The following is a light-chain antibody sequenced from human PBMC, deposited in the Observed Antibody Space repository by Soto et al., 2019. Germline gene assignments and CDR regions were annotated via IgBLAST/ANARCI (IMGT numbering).Light chain of an antibody. CDR1: QGINNY. CDR2: SAS. Sequence: DIQMTQSPSSLSASVGDSVTITCRASQGINNYLAWYQQKPGKVPVLLIYSASTLKPGIPSRFSGSGAGTDFTLTISSLQPEDFATYYCQQYDSAPRTFGQGTKVDIK. J-gene: IGKJ1*01. CDR3: QQYDSAPRT. V-gene: IGKV1-27*01.